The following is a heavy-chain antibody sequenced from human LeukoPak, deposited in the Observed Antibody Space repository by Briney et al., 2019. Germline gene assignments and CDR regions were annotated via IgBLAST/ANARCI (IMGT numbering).Heavy chain of an antibody. D-gene: IGHD4-17*01. J-gene: IGHJ4*02. CDR2: IYSSGST. V-gene: IGHV4-59*08. CDR1: GGSISTYY. CDR3: VRHKYGERSAY. Sequence: SETLSLTCTVSGGSISTYYWGWIRQPPGKGLDWIGWIYSSGSTKYNPSLQSRVTISLDTSKNQFSLRLTSVTAADTAVYYCVRHKYGERSAYWGQGTLVTVSS.